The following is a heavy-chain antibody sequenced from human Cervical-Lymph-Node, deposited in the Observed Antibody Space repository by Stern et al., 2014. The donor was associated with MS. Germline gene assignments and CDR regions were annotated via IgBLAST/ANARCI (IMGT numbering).Heavy chain of an antibody. CDR2: IYYSGST. D-gene: IGHD4-23*01. J-gene: IGHJ4*02. CDR1: GGSISSYY. V-gene: IGHV4-59*01. Sequence: QVQLQQWGPGLVKPSETLSLTCTVSGGSISSYYWSWIRQPPGKGLEWIGYIYYSGSTNYNPSLKSRVTISVDTSKNQFSLKLSSVTAADTAVYYCARGYGGNPIDYWGQGTLVTVSS. CDR3: ARGYGGNPIDY.